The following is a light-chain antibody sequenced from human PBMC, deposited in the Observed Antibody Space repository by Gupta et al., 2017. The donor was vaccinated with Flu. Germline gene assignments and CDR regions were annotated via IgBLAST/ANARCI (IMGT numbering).Light chain of an antibody. V-gene: IGLV8-61*01. CDR1: SGSVSTSYY. Sequence: QTVVTQEPSFSVSPGGTVTLTCGLTSGSVSTSYYPSWYQQTPGQAPRTLIYSTNTPSSGVPDRFSGSILGSKAALTITGAQADDESDYYCALYMGSGSWMFGGGTKLTVL. J-gene: IGLJ3*02. CDR3: ALYMGSGSWM. CDR2: STN.